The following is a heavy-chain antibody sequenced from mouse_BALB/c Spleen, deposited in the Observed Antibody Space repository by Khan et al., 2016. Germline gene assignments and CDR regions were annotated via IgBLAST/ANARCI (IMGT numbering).Heavy chain of an antibody. V-gene: IGHV3-1*02. J-gene: IGHJ4*01. CDR2: IHYSGGT. CDR3: TRSHGYYAMDY. Sequence: EVQLQESGPDPVKPSQSLSLTYTVTGYSITSGYSWHWIRQFPGNKLEWMGYIHYSGGTKYIPSLQSRISITRDTSKNQFFLQLNSVTPEDTATYYCTRSHGYYAMDYWGQGTSVTVSS. CDR1: GYSITSGYS.